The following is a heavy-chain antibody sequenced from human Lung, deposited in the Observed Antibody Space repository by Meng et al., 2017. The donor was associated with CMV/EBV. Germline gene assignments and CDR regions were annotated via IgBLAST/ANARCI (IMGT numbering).Heavy chain of an antibody. J-gene: IGHJ4*02. D-gene: IGHD2-2*01. Sequence: SVXVSXKASGGTFSSYTISWVRQAPGQGLEWMGRIIPILGIANYAQKFQGRVTITADKSTSTAYMELSSLRSEDTAVYYCASRYCSSTSCSSGFDYWGQGTLVTVSS. CDR1: GGTFSSYT. V-gene: IGHV1-69*02. CDR2: IIPILGIA. CDR3: ASRYCSSTSCSSGFDY.